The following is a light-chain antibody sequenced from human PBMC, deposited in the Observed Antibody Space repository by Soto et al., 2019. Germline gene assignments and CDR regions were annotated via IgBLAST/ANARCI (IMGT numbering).Light chain of an antibody. J-gene: IGKJ1*01. CDR3: QQYGSSPGT. Sequence: EIVLTQSTGTVSLSPGEGASLSCRASQSVSSSYLAWYQQKPGQAPRLLIYGASSRATGIPDRFSGSGSGTDFTLTISRLEPEDFAVYYCQQYGSSPGTFGQGTKVDIK. CDR1: QSVSSSY. CDR2: GAS. V-gene: IGKV3-20*01.